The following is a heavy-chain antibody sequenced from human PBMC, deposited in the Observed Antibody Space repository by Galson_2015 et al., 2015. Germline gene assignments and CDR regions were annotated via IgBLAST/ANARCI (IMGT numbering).Heavy chain of an antibody. Sequence: SLRLCCAASDFTVSPTYTSWVRQAPGKGLEWVSYLRTGGAASYAVSVRGRFSLSRDTSGNALHLQMTSLRAEDTALYYCASSVYGDLHRGAYDIWGRGIVVTVSS. J-gene: IGHJ3*02. D-gene: IGHD4-17*01. CDR2: LRTGGAA. CDR3: ASSVYGDLHRGAYDI. CDR1: DFTVSPTY. V-gene: IGHV3-66*01.